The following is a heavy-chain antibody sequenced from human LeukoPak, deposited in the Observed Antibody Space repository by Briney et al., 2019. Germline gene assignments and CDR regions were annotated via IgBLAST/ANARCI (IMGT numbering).Heavy chain of an antibody. Sequence: GGSLRLSCAASGITLSSFATHWVPPGPSKGLGWVAVISYDGSNKYYADSVKGRFTISRDNSKNTLYLQMNSLRAEDTAVYYCAREVVVAASHYYGMDVWGKGTTVTVSS. CDR1: GITLSSFA. J-gene: IGHJ6*04. CDR3: AREVVVAASHYYGMDV. V-gene: IGHV3-30*04. CDR2: ISYDGSNK. D-gene: IGHD2-15*01.